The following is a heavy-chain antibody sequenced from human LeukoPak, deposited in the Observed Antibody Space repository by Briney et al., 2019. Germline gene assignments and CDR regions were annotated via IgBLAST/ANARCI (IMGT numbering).Heavy chain of an antibody. V-gene: IGHV3-33*01. D-gene: IGHD5-12*01. J-gene: IGHJ4*02. CDR3: ARDSGYDSY. CDR1: GFTFSSYG. Sequence: GRSLRLSCAASGFTFSSYGMHWVRQAPGKGLEWVAVIWYDGSNKYYADSVKGRFTISRDNSKNTLYLQMNSLRAEDTAVYYCARDSGYDSYWGQGTLATVSS. CDR2: IWYDGSNK.